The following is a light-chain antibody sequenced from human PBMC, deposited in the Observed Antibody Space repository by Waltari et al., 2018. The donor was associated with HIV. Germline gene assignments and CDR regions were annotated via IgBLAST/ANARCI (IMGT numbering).Light chain of an antibody. CDR3: TSYAGSNNVV. V-gene: IGLV2-8*01. Sequence: QSALTQPPSPSGSLGQSVTISCPGTSSDVGGYNYVSWYQQHPGKTPKLMIYEVSKRPSGVPDRFSGSKSGNTASLTVSGLQAEDEADYYCTSYAGSNNVVFGGGTKLTVL. CDR1: SSDVGGYNY. J-gene: IGLJ2*01. CDR2: EVS.